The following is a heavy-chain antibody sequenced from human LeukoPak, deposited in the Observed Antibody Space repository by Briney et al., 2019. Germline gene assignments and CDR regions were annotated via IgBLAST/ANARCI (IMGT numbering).Heavy chain of an antibody. V-gene: IGHV3-53*05. D-gene: IGHD3-3*01. CDR1: GFTVSSNY. J-gene: IGHJ3*02. CDR2: IYSGGST. CDR3: AKDSGGTIFGPEAQLI. Sequence: GGSLRLSCAASGFTVSSNYMSWVRQAPGKGLEWVSVIYSGGSTYYADSVKGRFTISRDNSKNTLYLQMNSLRAEDTAVYYCAKDSGGTIFGPEAQLIWGQGTMVTVSS.